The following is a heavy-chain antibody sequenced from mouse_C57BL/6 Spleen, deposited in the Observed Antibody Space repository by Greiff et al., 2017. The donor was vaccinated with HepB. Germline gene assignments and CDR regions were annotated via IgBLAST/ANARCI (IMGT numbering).Heavy chain of an antibody. CDR2: IDPNSGGT. J-gene: IGHJ1*03. D-gene: IGHD1-1*01. CDR1: GYTFTSYW. Sequence: QVQLKQPGAELVKPGASVKLSCKASGYTFTSYWMHWVKQRPGRGLEWIGRIDPNSGGTKYNEKFKSKATLTVDKPSSTAYMQLSSLTSEDSAVYYCASPATVVAEDWYFDVWGTGTTVTVSS. CDR3: ASPATVVAEDWYFDV. V-gene: IGHV1-72*01.